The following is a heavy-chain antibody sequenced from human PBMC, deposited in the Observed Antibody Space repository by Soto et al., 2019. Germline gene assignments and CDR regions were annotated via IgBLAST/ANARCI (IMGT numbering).Heavy chain of an antibody. D-gene: IGHD3-10*01. CDR3: ARDYFGSGNTDY. V-gene: IGHV4-30-2*01. Sequence: TLSLTCAVSGGSISSDGYSWNWIRQPPGKGLEWIGYIFDSGNTSYNPSLKSRVTISVDRSKNQFSLKLRSVTAADTAVYYCARDYFGSGNTDYWGQETLVTVSS. J-gene: IGHJ4*02. CDR2: IFDSGNT. CDR1: GGSISSDGYS.